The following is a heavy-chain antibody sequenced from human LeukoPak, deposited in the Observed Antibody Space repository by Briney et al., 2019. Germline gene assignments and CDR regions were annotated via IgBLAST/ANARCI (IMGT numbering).Heavy chain of an antibody. Sequence: GASVKVSCKASGYTFTSYYIHWVRQAPGQGLEWLGSIFPNTGDTRYAQKFQGRVTMTRDTSMSTASMDLRRLKSDDSAVYYCARDSGWGNYRSVDYFDYWGQGTLVTVSS. CDR3: ARDSGWGNYRSVDYFDY. J-gene: IGHJ4*02. V-gene: IGHV1-2*02. D-gene: IGHD3-16*02. CDR1: GYTFTSYY. CDR2: IFPNTGDT.